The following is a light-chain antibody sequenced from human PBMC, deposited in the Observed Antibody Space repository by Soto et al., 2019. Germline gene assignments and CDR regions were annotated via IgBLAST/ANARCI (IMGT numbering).Light chain of an antibody. CDR2: DAS. CDR3: QQYNSYTYP. V-gene: IGKV1-5*01. CDR1: QSISSW. Sequence: DIQMTQSPSTLSASLGDRVTITCRASQSISSWLAWYQQKPGKAPKLLIYDASSLESGVPSRFSGSGSGTEFTLTISSLQPDDFATYYCQQYNSYTYPFGQGTKVDIK. J-gene: IGKJ2*01.